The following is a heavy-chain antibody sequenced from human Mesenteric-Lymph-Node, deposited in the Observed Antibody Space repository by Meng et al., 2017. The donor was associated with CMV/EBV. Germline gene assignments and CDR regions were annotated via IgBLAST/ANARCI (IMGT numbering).Heavy chain of an antibody. V-gene: IGHV4-34*01. CDR2: INPSGIT. Sequence: SETLSLTCAVYGGSFNAYYWTWIRQSPGKGLEWIGQINPSGITDYNPSLKSRVTISVDASKSQFSLRLSSVTAADTAVYYCARVGLPYAFDIWGQGTMVTVSS. J-gene: IGHJ3*02. D-gene: IGHD3-16*01. CDR1: GGSFNAYY. CDR3: ARVGLPYAFDI.